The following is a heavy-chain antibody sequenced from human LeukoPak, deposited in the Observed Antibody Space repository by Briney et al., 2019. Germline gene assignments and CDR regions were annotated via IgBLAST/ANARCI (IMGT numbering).Heavy chain of an antibody. J-gene: IGHJ4*02. CDR3: ARFFDVLTGNYDLYFDY. D-gene: IGHD3-9*01. V-gene: IGHV1-46*01. Sequence: ASVKVSCKASGYTFTSYYMHWVRQAPGQGLEWMGIINPSGGSTSYAQKFQGRVTMTRDMSTSTVYMELSSLRSEDTAVYYCARFFDVLTGNYDLYFDYWGQGTLVTVSS. CDR1: GYTFTSYY. CDR2: INPSGGST.